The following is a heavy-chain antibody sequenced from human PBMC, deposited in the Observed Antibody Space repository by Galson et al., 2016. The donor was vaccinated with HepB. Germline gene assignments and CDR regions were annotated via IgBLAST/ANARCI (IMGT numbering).Heavy chain of an antibody. J-gene: IGHJ6*03. CDR3: ARSMFYRLPLLNYYSHYMDV. V-gene: IGHV4-31*03. CDR2: VHCDGNT. D-gene: IGHD3-10*01. Sequence: TLSLTCIVSGGSISNDFHHWNWIRQHPGKGLEWIGYVHCDGNTDFNPSLKSRVVMSVDRSNNQFSLKLSSLSAADTAVYFCARSMFYRLPLLNYYSHYMDVWGKGTAVTVSS. CDR1: GGSISNDFHH.